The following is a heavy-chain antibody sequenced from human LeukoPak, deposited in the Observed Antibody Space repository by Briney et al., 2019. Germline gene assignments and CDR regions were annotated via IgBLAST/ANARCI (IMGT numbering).Heavy chain of an antibody. D-gene: IGHD3-10*01. CDR2: IGSGGSTI. V-gene: IGHV3-48*04. J-gene: IGHJ6*03. CDR3: AREQTYYYGSGSYSRYYYMDV. CDR1: GFTFNKYW. Sequence: PGGSLRLSCAASGFTFNKYWMNWVRQAPGKGLEWVSYIGSGGSTIYYADSVKGRFTISRDNAKNSLYLQMNSLRAEDTAVYYCAREQTYYYGSGSYSRYYYMDVWGKGTTVTVSS.